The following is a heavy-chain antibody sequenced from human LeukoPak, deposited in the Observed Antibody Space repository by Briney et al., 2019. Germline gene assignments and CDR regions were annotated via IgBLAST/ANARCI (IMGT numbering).Heavy chain of an antibody. CDR2: INSDGSST. V-gene: IGHV3-74*01. CDR3: AKRGPIQLCLNH. J-gene: IGHJ4*02. D-gene: IGHD5-18*01. Sequence: TGGSLRLSCAASGFTFSRHWLHWVRQVPGKGLVWVSRINSDGSSTSYADSVKGRFTISRDNAKNTLYLQMNSLRAEDTAVYYCAKRGPIQLCLNHWGQGNLVTVSS. CDR1: GFTFSRHW.